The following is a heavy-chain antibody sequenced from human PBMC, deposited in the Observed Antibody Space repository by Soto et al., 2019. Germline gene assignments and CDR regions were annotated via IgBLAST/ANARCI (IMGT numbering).Heavy chain of an antibody. J-gene: IGHJ3*02. CDR1: GYTFTSYD. CDR3: ASITMIVVDDAFDI. Sequence: ASVKVSCKASGYTFTSYDINWVRQATGQGLEWMGWMNPNSGNTGYAQKFQGRVTMTRNTSISTAYMELSSLRSEDTAVYSCASITMIVVDDAFDIWGQGTMVTVSS. CDR2: MNPNSGNT. V-gene: IGHV1-8*01. D-gene: IGHD3-22*01.